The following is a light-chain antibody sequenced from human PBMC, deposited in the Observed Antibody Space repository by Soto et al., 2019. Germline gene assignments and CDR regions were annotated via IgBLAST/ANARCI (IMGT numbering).Light chain of an antibody. J-gene: IGLJ3*02. CDR3: CSYAGNGAWV. V-gene: IGLV2-14*01. Sequence: QSALTQPASLSGSPGQSITISCTGTSSDIGAYDYVSWFQQHPGKAPKLMISEVNNRPSGVSNRFSGSKSGNTASLTISGLQAEDEADFFCCSYAGNGAWVFGGGTKLTVL. CDR1: SSDIGAYDY. CDR2: EVN.